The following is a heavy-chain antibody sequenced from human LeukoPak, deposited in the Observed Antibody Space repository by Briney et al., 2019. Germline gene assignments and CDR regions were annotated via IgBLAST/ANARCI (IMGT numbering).Heavy chain of an antibody. D-gene: IGHD1-26*01. V-gene: IGHV3-23*01. J-gene: IGHJ5*02. CDR1: GFTFSSYA. CDR3: EKDGEYSGSYFDWFDP. Sequence: PGGSLRLSCAASGFTFSSYAMSWVRQAPGKGLEWVSAISGSGGSTYYADSVKGRFTISRDNSKNTLYLQMNSLRAEDTAVYYCEKDGEYSGSYFDWFDPWGQGTLVTVSS. CDR2: ISGSGGST.